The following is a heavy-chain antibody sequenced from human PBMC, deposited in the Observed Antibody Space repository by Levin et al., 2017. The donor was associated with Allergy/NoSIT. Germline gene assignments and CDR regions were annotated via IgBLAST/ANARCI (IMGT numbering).Heavy chain of an antibody. CDR3: ARDQIPAARVTPSERGGWFDY. CDR1: GFTFSSYA. CDR2: ISYDGSNK. Sequence: SCAASGFTFSSYAMHWVRQAPGKGLEWVAVISYDGSNKYYADSVKGRFTISRDNSKNTLYLQMNSLRAEDTAVYYCARDQIPAARVTPSERGGWFDYWGQGTLVTVSS. J-gene: IGHJ4*02. D-gene: IGHD2-2*01. V-gene: IGHV3-30-3*01.